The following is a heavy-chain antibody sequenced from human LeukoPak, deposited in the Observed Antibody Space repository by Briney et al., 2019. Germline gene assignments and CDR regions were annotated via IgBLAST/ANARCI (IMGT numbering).Heavy chain of an antibody. CDR2: IHNSGNT. D-gene: IGHD2-8*01. V-gene: IGHV4-59*01. J-gene: IGHJ4*02. Sequence: XXXXXGKGLEWIGYIHNSGNTNYNPSLKSRVTISVDMSKNQFSLKLSSVTAADTAVYYCARDQKYGVFDYWGQGTLVTVSS. CDR3: ARDQKYGVFDY.